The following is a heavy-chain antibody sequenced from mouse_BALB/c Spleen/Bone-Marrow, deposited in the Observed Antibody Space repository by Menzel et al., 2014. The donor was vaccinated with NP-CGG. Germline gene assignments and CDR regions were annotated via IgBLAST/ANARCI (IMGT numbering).Heavy chain of an antibody. CDR3: ARDYDYVSWFAH. CDR1: GFSLTSYG. CDR2: IWADGST. V-gene: IGHV2-9*02. D-gene: IGHD2-4*01. J-gene: IGHJ3*01. Sequence: VKVVESGPGLVAPSQSLSITCAVSGFSLTSYGVHWVRQPPGKGLEWLGVIWADGSTNYNSALMSRLSISKGNSKSQVFLKMNSLQTDDTAMYYCARDYDYVSWFAHWGQGTLVTVSA.